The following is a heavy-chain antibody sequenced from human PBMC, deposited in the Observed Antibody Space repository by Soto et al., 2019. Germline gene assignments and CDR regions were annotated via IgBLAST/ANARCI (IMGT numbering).Heavy chain of an antibody. CDR2: IYYSGST. CDR1: GGSISSYY. Sequence: QVQLQESGPGLVKPSETLSLTCTVSGGSISSYYWSWIRQPPGKGLEWIGYIYYSGSTNYNPSLKSRVTISVDTSKNPFSLKLSSVTAADTAVYYCARDGATGEENWFDPWGQGTLVTVSS. CDR3: ARDGATGEENWFDP. V-gene: IGHV4-59*01. D-gene: IGHD4-17*01. J-gene: IGHJ5*02.